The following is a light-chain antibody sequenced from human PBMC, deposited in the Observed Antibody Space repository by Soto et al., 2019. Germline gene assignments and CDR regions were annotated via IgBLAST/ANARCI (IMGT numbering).Light chain of an antibody. CDR3: QQRSSWPIT. Sequence: EIVLTQSPATLSLSPGERATLSCRASQSVSRYLAWYQQKPGQAPRLLIYDASSRATGIPARFSGSGSGTDFTLTISRLEPEDFAVYYCQQRSSWPITFGQGTRLVIK. CDR2: DAS. J-gene: IGKJ5*01. CDR1: QSVSRY. V-gene: IGKV3-11*01.